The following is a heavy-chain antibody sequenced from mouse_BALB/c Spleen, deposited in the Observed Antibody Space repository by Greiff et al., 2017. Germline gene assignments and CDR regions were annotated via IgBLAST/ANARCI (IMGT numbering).Heavy chain of an antibody. D-gene: IGHD2-4*01. V-gene: IGHV1-18*01. CDR1: GYTFTDYN. Sequence: VQLQQSGPELVKPGASVKIPCKASGYTFTDYNMDWVKQSHGKSLEWIGDINPNNGGTIYNQKFKGKATLTVDKSSSTAYMELRSLTSEDTAVYYCARYYDYDVAWFAYWGQGTLVTVSA. CDR3: ARYYDYDVAWFAY. CDR2: INPNNGGT. J-gene: IGHJ3*01.